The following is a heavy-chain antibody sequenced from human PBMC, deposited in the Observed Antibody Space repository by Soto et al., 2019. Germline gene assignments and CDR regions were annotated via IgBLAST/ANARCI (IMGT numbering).Heavy chain of an antibody. D-gene: IGHD6-25*01. J-gene: IGHJ4*02. Sequence: ASVKVCCKTSGYTFSTYDINWVRQAPGQGLEWMGWMNPNTGNTGYAQKFRGRVTLTRNTSISTAYMELMSLKTEDTAVYFCARRKERSGPNYFDYWGQGTLVTVSS. V-gene: IGHV1-8*01. CDR3: ARRKERSGPNYFDY. CDR2: MNPNTGNT. CDR1: GYTFSTYD.